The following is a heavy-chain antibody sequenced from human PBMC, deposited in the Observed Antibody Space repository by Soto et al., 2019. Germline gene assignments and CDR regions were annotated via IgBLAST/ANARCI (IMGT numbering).Heavy chain of an antibody. D-gene: IGHD3-10*01. CDR3: VGGQYYFDS. V-gene: IGHV3-30*03. CDR1: GFPFSSYG. CDR2: ISYDGSNK. J-gene: IGHJ4*02. Sequence: QVQLVESGGGVVQPGRSLRLSCAAPGFPFSSYGMHWVREAPGKGLEWVAVISYDGSNKYYADSVKGRFTISRDNSASTLYLQMNSLRPEDTALYYCVGGQYYFDSRGQGTLVTVSP.